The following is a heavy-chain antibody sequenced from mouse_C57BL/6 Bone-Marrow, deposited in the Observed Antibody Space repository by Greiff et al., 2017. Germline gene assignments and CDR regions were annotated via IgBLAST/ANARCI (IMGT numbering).Heavy chain of an antibody. D-gene: IGHD1-1*01. Sequence: VQLQQSGPELVKPGDSVKISCKASGYSFTGYFMNWVMQSHGKSLEWIGRINPYNGDTFYNQKFKGKATLTVDKSSSTAHMELRSLTSEDSAVYYCARGGIYYYGSSYRYFDVWGTGTTVTVSS. V-gene: IGHV1-20*01. CDR3: ARGGIYYYGSSYRYFDV. J-gene: IGHJ1*03. CDR1: GYSFTGYF. CDR2: INPYNGDT.